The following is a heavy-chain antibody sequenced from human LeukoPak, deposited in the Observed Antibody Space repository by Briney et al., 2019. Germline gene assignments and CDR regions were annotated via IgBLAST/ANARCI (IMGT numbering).Heavy chain of an antibody. D-gene: IGHD6-6*01. V-gene: IGHV4-34*01. J-gene: IGHJ4*02. CDR3: ARVGTGGYSSSSGLDY. CDR1: GGSFSGYY. CDR2: INHSGST. Sequence: SEILSLTCAVYGGSFSGYYWSWIRQPPGKGLEWVGEINHSGSTNYNPSLKSRVTISVDTSKNQFSLKLSSVTAADTAVYYCARVGTGGYSSSSGLDYWGQGTLVTVSS.